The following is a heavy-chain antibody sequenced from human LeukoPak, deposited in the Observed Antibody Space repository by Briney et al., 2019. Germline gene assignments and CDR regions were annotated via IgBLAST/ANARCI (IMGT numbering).Heavy chain of an antibody. J-gene: IGHJ4*02. V-gene: IGHV4-39*07. CDR2: IYYSGST. CDR3: ARERSDSSGTMGYFDY. D-gene: IGHD3-22*01. Sequence: KSTETLSLTCTVSVDSISSSSYYWGWIRQPPGKGLERLGRIYYSGSTYYNPSLKSRITISVDTYKNQCSLKLSSVTAADTAVYYCARERSDSSGTMGYFDYWGQGTLVTVSS. CDR1: VDSISSSSYY.